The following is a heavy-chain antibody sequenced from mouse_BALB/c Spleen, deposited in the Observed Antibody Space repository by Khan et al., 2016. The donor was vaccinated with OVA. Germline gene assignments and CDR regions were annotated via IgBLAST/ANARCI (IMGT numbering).Heavy chain of an antibody. CDR2: ISYSGST. D-gene: IGHD1-1*01. CDR1: GYSITSDYA. Sequence: EVKLEESGPGLVKPSQSLSLTCTVTGYSITSDYAWNWIRQFPGNKLEWMGYISYSGSTSYNPSLKSRISITRDTSKNQFFLQLNSVTTEETATYDCARGTTVVARSMDYWGQGTSVTVSS. J-gene: IGHJ4*01. CDR3: ARGTTVVARSMDY. V-gene: IGHV3-2*02.